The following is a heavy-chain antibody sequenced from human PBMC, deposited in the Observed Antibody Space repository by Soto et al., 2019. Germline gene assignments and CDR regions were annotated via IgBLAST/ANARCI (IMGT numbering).Heavy chain of an antibody. J-gene: IGHJ1*01. CDR1: GYTFIGYE. V-gene: IGHV1-2*02. Sequence: GASVKVSCKASGYTFIGYEIHWVRQAPGQGREWMGWMNPNSGVTRNAQKFQGRVTMTRDTSISTAYMELSGLTSDDTALYYCVRWTRPGGLLQIALWGQGXRVTVSS. CDR2: MNPNSGVT. D-gene: IGHD3-10*01. CDR3: VRWTRPGGLLQIAL.